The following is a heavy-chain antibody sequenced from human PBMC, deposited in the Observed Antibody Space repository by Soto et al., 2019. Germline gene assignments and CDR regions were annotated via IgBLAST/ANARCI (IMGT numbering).Heavy chain of an antibody. CDR1: GFTVRSNY. V-gene: IGHV3-7*03. J-gene: IGHJ4*02. CDR2: IKQDESEK. D-gene: IGHD3-22*01. Sequence: GGSLRLSCAVSGFTVRSNYMNWVRQAPGKGLEWVATIKQDESEKYYVDSVKGRFTVSRDNARNSLYLQMNTLRAEDTAFYYCARGDYFDRRFDYWGQGALVTVSS. CDR3: ARGDYFDRRFDY.